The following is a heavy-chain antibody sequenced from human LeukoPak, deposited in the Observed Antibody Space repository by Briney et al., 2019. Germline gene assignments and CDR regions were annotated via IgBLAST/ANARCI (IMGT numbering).Heavy chain of an antibody. CDR3: ARDSEHIVLTLYAMGY. V-gene: IGHV1-46*01. J-gene: IGHJ4*02. CDR2: INPSGGST. Sequence: GSVKVSCKASGYTFTSYYMHWVRQAPGQGLEWMGIINPSGGSTSYAQKFQGRVTMTRDTSTSTVYMELSSLRSEDTAVYYCARDSEHIVLTLYAMGYWGQGTLVTVSS. D-gene: IGHD2-8*01. CDR1: GYTFTSYY.